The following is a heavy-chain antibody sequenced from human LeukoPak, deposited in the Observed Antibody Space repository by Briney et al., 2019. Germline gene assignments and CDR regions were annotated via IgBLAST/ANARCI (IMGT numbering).Heavy chain of an antibody. CDR3: ARGGDIVVVSAAIGQFNWFDP. D-gene: IGHD2-2*01. V-gene: IGHV4-34*01. J-gene: IGHJ5*02. CDR1: GGSFSGFY. Sequence: SETLSLTCAVYGGSFSGFYWSWIRQPPGKGLEWIGEITHSGSINYNPSLKSRVTISVDTSKNQFSLKLSSVTAADTAVYYCARGGDIVVVSAAIGQFNWFDPWGQGTLVTVSS. CDR2: ITHSGSI.